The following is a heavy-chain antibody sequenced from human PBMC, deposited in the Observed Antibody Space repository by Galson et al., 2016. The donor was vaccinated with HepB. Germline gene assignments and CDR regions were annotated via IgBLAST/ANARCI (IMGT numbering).Heavy chain of an antibody. CDR2: VRTTDVRSGFKT. Sequence: SLRLSCAVSAFPFSSHAMGWVRQAPGEGLEWVSVVRTTDVRSGFKTSYADSVRGRFTVSRDDPGNTLFLQMNSLRVTDTAVYYCARLYCGGGGCYPRPYYVDVWGHGIPVTVS. CDR1: AFPFSSHA. CDR3: ARLYCGGGGCYPRPYYVDV. V-gene: IGHV3-23*01. D-gene: IGHD2-15*01. J-gene: IGHJ6*02.